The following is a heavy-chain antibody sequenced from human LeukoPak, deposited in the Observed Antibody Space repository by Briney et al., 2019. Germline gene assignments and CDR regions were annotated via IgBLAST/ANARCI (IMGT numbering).Heavy chain of an antibody. Sequence: SETLSLTCTVSGGSISGYYWSWIRQPPGKGLEWIGYMYHTGSGNYNPSLKSRVTISVDTSKNQFSLKLSSVTAADTAVYYCARHVGWEWLVSNYYMDVWGKGTTVTVSS. J-gene: IGHJ6*03. CDR1: GGSISGYY. V-gene: IGHV4-59*08. D-gene: IGHD6-19*01. CDR2: MYHTGSG. CDR3: ARHVGWEWLVSNYYMDV.